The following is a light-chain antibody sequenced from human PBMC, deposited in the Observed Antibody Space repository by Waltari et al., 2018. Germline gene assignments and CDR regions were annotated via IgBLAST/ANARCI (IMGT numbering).Light chain of an antibody. CDR1: QTIARY. V-gene: IGKV1-39*01. CDR2: AAS. CDR3: QQAYTPPWT. Sequence: DIQLTQSPTSLSAFVGDRVTITCRASQTIARYLMWYQQKPGKAPNLLIYAASTLQSGVPSRCSASGSGTDFTLAISSLQPEDFATYFCQQAYTPPWTFGLGTRVEVK. J-gene: IGKJ1*01.